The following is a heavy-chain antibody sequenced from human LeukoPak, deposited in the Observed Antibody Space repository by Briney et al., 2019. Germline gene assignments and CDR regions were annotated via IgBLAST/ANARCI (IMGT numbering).Heavy chain of an antibody. CDR3: ARDLGYYDSSGYHPRAFAI. J-gene: IGHJ3*02. D-gene: IGHD3-22*01. V-gene: IGHV4-59*01. CDR1: VGSISSYY. Sequence: SETLSLTCTVSVGSISSYYWNWIRQPPGKGLEWIGYIYYSGSTNYNPSLKSRVTISVDTSKNQFSLKLRSVTAADTAVYYCARDLGYYDSSGYHPRAFAIWGQGTMVTVSS. CDR2: IYYSGST.